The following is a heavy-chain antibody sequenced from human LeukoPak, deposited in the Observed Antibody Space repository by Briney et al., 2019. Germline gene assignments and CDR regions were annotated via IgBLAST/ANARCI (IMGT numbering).Heavy chain of an antibody. CDR1: GDSFSYFY. CDR3: ARGVVAAAGRTFDF. Sequence: PAVTQSLIYTFSGDSFSYFYWSWIRQPPGKGLEWIGYIYNSGSTNYNPSLKSRVTISLDTSKNQFSLKLNPVTASDTDVYYCARGVVAAAGRTFDFWGQGTLVTVSS. D-gene: IGHD6-13*01. V-gene: IGHV4-59*01. J-gene: IGHJ4*02. CDR2: IYNSGST.